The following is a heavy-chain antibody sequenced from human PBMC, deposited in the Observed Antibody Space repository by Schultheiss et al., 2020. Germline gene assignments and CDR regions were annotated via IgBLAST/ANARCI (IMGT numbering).Heavy chain of an antibody. J-gene: IGHJ4*02. D-gene: IGHD3-22*01. CDR3: AKNPDSSGYYYWGYFDY. CDR2: ISSSSTI. CDR1: GFTFSRYW. V-gene: IGHV3-23*01. Sequence: GGSLRLSCAASGFTFSRYWMSWVRQAPGKGLEWVSSISSSSTIYYADSVKGRFTISRDNSKNTLYLQMNSLRADDTAVYYCAKNPDSSGYYYWGYFDYWGQGTLVTVSS.